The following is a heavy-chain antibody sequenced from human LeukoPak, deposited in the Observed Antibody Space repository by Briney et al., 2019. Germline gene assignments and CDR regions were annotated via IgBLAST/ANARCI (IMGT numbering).Heavy chain of an antibody. V-gene: IGHV4-39*07. CDR1: GFTFSSYS. CDR2: IYYSGST. Sequence: PGGSLRLSCAASGFTFSSYSMNWVRQPPGKGLEWIGSIYYSGSTYYNPSLKSRVTISVDTSKNQFSLKLSSVTAADTAVYYCARVLEYYGSGGYYFDYWGQGTLVTVSS. CDR3: ARVLEYYGSGGYYFDY. J-gene: IGHJ4*02. D-gene: IGHD3-10*01.